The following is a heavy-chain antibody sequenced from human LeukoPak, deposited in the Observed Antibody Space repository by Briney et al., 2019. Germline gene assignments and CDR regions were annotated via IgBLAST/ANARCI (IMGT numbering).Heavy chain of an antibody. CDR3: ARDRAAADLDY. V-gene: IGHV3-74*01. J-gene: IGHJ4*02. CDR2: INSDGSSR. D-gene: IGHD6-13*01. CDR1: GFTFSNYW. Sequence: GGSLRLSCAASGFTFSNYWMSWVRQAPGKGLVWVSRINSDGSSRHYADSVKGRFTISRDNSKNTLYLQMNSLRAEDTAVYYCARDRAAADLDYWGQGTLVTVSS.